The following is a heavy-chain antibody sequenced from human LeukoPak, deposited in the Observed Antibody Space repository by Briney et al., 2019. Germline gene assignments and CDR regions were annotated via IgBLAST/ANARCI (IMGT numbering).Heavy chain of an antibody. CDR2: ASGDGGST. V-gene: IGHV3-43*02. J-gene: IGHJ4*02. CDR1: GFMFHDYA. D-gene: IGHD6-19*01. CDR3: ARESESSGWYDY. Sequence: PRGSLRLSCAAPGFMFHDYAIHWVRQAPGKGLEWVSLASGDGGSTFYADSVKGRFTISRDNSKNSLYLQMNSLRSDDTALYYCARESESSGWYDYWGQGTLVTVSS.